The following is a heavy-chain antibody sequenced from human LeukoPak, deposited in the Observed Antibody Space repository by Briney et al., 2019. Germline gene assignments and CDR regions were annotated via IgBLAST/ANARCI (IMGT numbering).Heavy chain of an antibody. CDR1: GFTFSSYS. Sequence: PGGSLRLSCAASGFTFSSYSMNWVRQAPGKGLEWVSYISSSSSTIYYADSVKGRFTISRDNAKNSLYLQMNSLRAEDTAVYYCARVGRGVIFKGVLYFDYWGQGTLVTVSS. J-gene: IGHJ4*02. V-gene: IGHV3-48*01. CDR2: ISSSSSTI. CDR3: ARVGRGVIFKGVLYFDY. D-gene: IGHD3-10*01.